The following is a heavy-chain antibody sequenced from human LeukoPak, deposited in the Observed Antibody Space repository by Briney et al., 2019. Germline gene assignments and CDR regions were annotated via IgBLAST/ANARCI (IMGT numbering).Heavy chain of an antibody. CDR2: TYKSGST. CDR3: ARRASRDGPGSYSGAFDI. D-gene: IGHD3-10*01. Sequence: SETLSLTCSVSGASINSYYWNWIRQPPGKGLEWTGNTYKSGSTNYNPSLKSRFTTSVDTSKNQFSLKLNSVTAADTAVYYCARRASRDGPGSYSGAFDIWGQGTMVTVS. V-gene: IGHV4-4*08. J-gene: IGHJ3*02. CDR1: GASINSYY.